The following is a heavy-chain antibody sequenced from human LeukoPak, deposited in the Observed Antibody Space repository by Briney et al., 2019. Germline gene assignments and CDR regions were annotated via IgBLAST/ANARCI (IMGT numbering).Heavy chain of an antibody. CDR3: ARGGFSHGFDV. CDR2: SANDGCDT. V-gene: IGHV3-74*01. D-gene: IGHD1-26*01. J-gene: IGHJ3*01. Sequence: GGSLTLSCPLSGFTFRDSWIRSVSQQPGGWRVWAGRSANDGCDTIYEDSVKSRFTDSRDNAKNTLYLQMNSLRAEDTAAYFCARGGFSHGFDVWGQGTVVTVSS. CDR1: GFTFRDSW.